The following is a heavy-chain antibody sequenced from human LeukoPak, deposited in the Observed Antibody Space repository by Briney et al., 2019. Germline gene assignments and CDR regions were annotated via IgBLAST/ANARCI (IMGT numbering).Heavy chain of an antibody. J-gene: IGHJ4*02. V-gene: IGHV1-46*01. Sequence: ASVKVSCKASGGTFSSYAISWVRQAPGQGLEWMGIINPSGGSTSYAQKFQGRVTMTRDTSTSTVYMELSSLRSEDTAVYYCARDKEPLYSSSWYEGPDDYWGQGTLVTVSS. CDR3: ARDKEPLYSSSWYEGPDDY. CDR2: INPSGGST. CDR1: GGTFSSYA. D-gene: IGHD6-13*01.